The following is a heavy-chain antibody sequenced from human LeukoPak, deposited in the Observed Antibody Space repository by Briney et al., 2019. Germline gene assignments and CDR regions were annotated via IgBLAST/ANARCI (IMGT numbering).Heavy chain of an antibody. CDR1: GGSISSYY. V-gene: IGHV4-59*01. CDR2: IYYSGST. J-gene: IGHJ4*02. Sequence: SETLSLTCTVSGGSISSYYWSWIRQPPGKGLEWIGYIYYSGSTNYNLSLKSRVTISVDTSKNQFSLKLSSVTAADTAVYYCARGELWSRYLVDYWGQGTLVTVSS. D-gene: IGHD5-18*01. CDR3: ARGELWSRYLVDY.